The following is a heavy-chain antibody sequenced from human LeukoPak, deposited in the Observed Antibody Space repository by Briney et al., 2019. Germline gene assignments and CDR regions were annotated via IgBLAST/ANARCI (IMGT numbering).Heavy chain of an antibody. D-gene: IGHD6-19*01. J-gene: IGHJ5*02. V-gene: IGHV1-2*02. CDR1: GYTFTGYY. Sequence: ASVKVSCKASGYTFTGYYMHWVRQAPGQGLEWMGWINPNSGGTNYAQKFQGRVTMTRDTSISTAYMELSRLRSDDTAVYYCARVRVQWLVTNWFDPWGQGTLVTVSS. CDR2: INPNSGGT. CDR3: ARVRVQWLVTNWFDP.